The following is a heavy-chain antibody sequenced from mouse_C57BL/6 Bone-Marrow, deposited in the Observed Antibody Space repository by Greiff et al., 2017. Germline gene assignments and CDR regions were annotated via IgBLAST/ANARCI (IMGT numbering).Heavy chain of an antibody. CDR2: IDPSDSYT. V-gene: IGHV1-59*01. J-gene: IGHJ1*03. CDR3: ARGYFYV. Sequence: QVQLQQPGAELVRPGTSVKLSCKASGYTFTSYWMHWVKQGPGQGLEWIGVIDPSDSYTNYNQKFKGKATLTVDKSSSTASMQLSSLTSEDSAVYYCARGYFYVWGTGTTVTVSS. CDR1: GYTFTSYW.